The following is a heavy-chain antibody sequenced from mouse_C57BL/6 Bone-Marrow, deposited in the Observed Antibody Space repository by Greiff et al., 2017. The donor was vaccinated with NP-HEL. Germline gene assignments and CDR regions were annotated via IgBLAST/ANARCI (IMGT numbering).Heavy chain of an antibody. CDR2: IYPGSGNT. CDR1: GYNFTDYY. D-gene: IGHD1-1*01. J-gene: IGHJ3*01. Sequence: QVQLKQSGAALVRPGASVKLSCKASGYNFTDYYINWVKRRPGQGLEWIARIYPGSGNTYYNEKFKGKATLTAEKSSSTAYMQLNSLTSEDSAVYFCARSPLHYYCRREFAYWGQGTLVTVSA. V-gene: IGHV1-76*01. CDR3: ARSPLHYYCRREFAY.